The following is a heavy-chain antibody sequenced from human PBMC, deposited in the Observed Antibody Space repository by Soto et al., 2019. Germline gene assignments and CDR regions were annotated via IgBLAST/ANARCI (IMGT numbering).Heavy chain of an antibody. V-gene: IGHV3-7*01. CDR3: ARLPIYCSGGSCYSWFDP. CDR2: INEDGSRK. D-gene: IGHD2-15*01. Sequence: PGGSLRLSCAASGFTFSNYSMNWVRQAPGKGLEWVSNINEDGSRKYYVDSVKGRFTISRDNAKNTLYLQMNSLRAEDTAVYYCARLPIYCSGGSCYSWFDPWGQGTLVTVSS. J-gene: IGHJ5*02. CDR1: GFTFSNYS.